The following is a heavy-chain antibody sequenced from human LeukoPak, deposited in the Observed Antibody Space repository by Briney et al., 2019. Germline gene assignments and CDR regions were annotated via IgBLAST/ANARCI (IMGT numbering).Heavy chain of an antibody. V-gene: IGHV5-51*01. CDR1: GSSFTTYW. D-gene: IGHD3-10*01. CDR2: IYPGDSDT. CDR3: ARLGTYWSNYYFEY. J-gene: IGHJ4*02. Sequence: GESLKTSCQGSGSSFTTYWIGRVRQMPGKGLECMGIIYPGDSDTSYSPSFKGQVTISADKSINTAYLQWSSLKASDTAMYYCARLGTYWSNYYFEYWGQGTLVTVSS.